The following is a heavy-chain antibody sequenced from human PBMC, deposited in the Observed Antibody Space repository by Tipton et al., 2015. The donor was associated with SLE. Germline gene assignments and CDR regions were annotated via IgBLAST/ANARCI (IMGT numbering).Heavy chain of an antibody. D-gene: IGHD2-15*01. V-gene: IGHV4-4*07. CDR1: GGSIRGYF. CDR2: VHNSGST. CDR3: ARQSFGGSWEFDY. J-gene: IGHJ4*01. Sequence: TLSLTCSVSGGSIRGYFWSWIRQSAGKGLEWLGRVHNSGSTDYNPSPRGRVTVSLDTPKKQFSLRLNSVTAADTAVYYCARQSFGGSWEFDYWGHGTLVTVSS.